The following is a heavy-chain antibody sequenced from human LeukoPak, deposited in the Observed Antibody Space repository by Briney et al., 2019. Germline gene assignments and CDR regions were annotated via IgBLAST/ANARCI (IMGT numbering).Heavy chain of an antibody. CDR2: IIPIFGTA. Sequence: SVKVSCKASGGTFSSYAISWVRQAPGQGLEWMGGIIPIFGTANYAQKFQGRVTITADESTSTAYMELSSLRSEDTAVYYCARGGIAVADPFDYWGQGTLATVSS. J-gene: IGHJ4*02. D-gene: IGHD6-19*01. CDR1: GGTFSSYA. V-gene: IGHV1-69*13. CDR3: ARGGIAVADPFDY.